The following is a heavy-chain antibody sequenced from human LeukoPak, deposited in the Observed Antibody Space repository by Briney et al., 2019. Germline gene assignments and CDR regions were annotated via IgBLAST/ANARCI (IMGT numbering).Heavy chain of an antibody. V-gene: IGHV4-34*01. CDR2: INRSGST. CDR1: GGSFSGYY. Sequence: SETLSLTCAVYGGSFSGYYWSWIRQPPGKGLEWIGEINRSGSTNYNPSLKRRVTISLDTSKNQFSLKLSSVTAADTAMYFCARGRTGYQLLPTKKNYSYYYVDVWGKGTSVTVSS. CDR3: ARGRTGYQLLPTKKNYSYYYVDV. D-gene: IGHD2-2*01. J-gene: IGHJ6*03.